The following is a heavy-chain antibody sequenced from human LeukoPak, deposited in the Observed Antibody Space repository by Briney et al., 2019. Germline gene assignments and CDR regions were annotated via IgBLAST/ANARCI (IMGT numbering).Heavy chain of an antibody. J-gene: IGHJ4*02. Sequence: SETLSLTCTVSGGSISSSSYYWGWIRQPPGKGLEWIGSIYYSGSTYYNPSLKSRVTISVDTSKNQFSPKLSSVTAADTAVYYCARHNIIYRTVTTFDYWGQGTLVTVSS. CDR1: GGSISSSSYY. CDR2: IYYSGST. CDR3: ARHNIIYRTVTTFDY. V-gene: IGHV4-39*01. D-gene: IGHD4-11*01.